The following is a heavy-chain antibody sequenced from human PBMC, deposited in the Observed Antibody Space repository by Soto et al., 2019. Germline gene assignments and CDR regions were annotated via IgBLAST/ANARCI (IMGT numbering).Heavy chain of an antibody. D-gene: IGHD3-10*01. CDR1: GGTFSSYA. V-gene: IGHV1-69*13. CDR3: ASGGYYYGSGSYLYGMDV. J-gene: IGHJ6*02. CDR2: IIPIFGTA. Sequence: SVKVSCKASGGTFSSYAISWVRQAPGQGLEWMGGIIPIFGTANYAQKFQGRVTITADESTSTAYMELSSLRSEDTAVYYCASGGYYYGSGSYLYGMDVCGQGTTVTVSS.